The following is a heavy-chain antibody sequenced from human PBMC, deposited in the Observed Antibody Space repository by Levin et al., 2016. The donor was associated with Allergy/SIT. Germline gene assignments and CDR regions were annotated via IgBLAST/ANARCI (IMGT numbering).Heavy chain of an antibody. J-gene: IGHJ4*02. Sequence: GSLRLSCAVYGGSFSGYYWSWIRQPPGKGLEWIGEINHSGSTNYNPSLKSRVTISVDTSKNQFSLKLSSVTAADTAVYYCARGVRVLAKVYDSSGYYYSGHDYWGQGTLVTVSS. V-gene: IGHV4-34*01. CDR1: GGSFSGYY. CDR3: ARGVRVLAKVYDSSGYYYSGHDY. CDR2: INHSGST. D-gene: IGHD3-22*01.